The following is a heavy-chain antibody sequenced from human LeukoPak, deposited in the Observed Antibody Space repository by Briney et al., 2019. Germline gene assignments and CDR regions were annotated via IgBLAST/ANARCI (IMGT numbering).Heavy chain of an antibody. V-gene: IGHV1-18*01. CDR3: ARDYGDIPPDWYYDL. J-gene: IGHJ2*01. CDR2: ISAYNGNT. Sequence: ASVSVSFKASGYTFTIYGISWVRQAPGQGREWMGWISAYNGNTNYAQKLQGRVTMTTDTSTSTAYMELRSLRSDDTAVYYCARDYGDIPPDWYYDLWGRGTLVTVSS. D-gene: IGHD4-17*01. CDR1: GYTFTIYG.